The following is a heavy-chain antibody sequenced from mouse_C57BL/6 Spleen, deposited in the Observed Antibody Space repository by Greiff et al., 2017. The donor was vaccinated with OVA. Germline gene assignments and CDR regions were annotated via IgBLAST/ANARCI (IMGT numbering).Heavy chain of an antibody. Sequence: EVMLVESGPELVKPGASVKISCKASGYSFTGYYMNWVKQSPEKSLEWIGEINPSTGGTTYNQKFKAKATLTVDKSSSTAYMQLKSLTSEDSAVYYCAPTGTGYYAMDYWGQGTSVTVSS. J-gene: IGHJ4*01. CDR2: INPSTGGT. D-gene: IGHD4-1*02. CDR1: GYSFTGYY. CDR3: APTGTGYYAMDY. V-gene: IGHV1-42*01.